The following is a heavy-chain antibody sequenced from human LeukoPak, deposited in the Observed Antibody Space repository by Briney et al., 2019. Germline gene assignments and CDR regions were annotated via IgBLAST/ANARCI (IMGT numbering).Heavy chain of an antibody. Sequence: PGGSLRLSCAASGFTSSSYGMHWVRQAPGKGLEWVAVIWYDGSNKYYADSVKGRFTISRDNAKNSLYLQMNSLRAEDTAVYYCARDSQQNLISIAVAGRGGHAFDIWGQGTMVTVSS. J-gene: IGHJ3*02. D-gene: IGHD6-19*01. CDR1: GFTSSSYG. CDR3: ARDSQQNLISIAVAGRGGHAFDI. CDR2: IWYDGSNK. V-gene: IGHV3-33*01.